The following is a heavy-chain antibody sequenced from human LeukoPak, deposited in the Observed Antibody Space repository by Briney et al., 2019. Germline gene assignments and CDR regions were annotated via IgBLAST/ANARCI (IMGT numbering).Heavy chain of an antibody. CDR1: GFTFSNFA. CDR3: AKGIPIYAAGSHYFDY. D-gene: IGHD2/OR15-2a*01. V-gene: IGHV3-23*01. J-gene: IGHJ4*02. CDR2: ISGNGVST. Sequence: GGSLRLSCAASGFTFSNFAMSWVRQAPGKGQEWVSAISGNGVSTYYADSVQGRFTISRDNSENTLFLQMNSLRAEDTAVYSCAKGIPIYAAGSHYFDYWGQGTLVTVSS.